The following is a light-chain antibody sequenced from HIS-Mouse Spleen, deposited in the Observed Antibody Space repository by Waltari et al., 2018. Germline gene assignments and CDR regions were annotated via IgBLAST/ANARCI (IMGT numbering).Light chain of an antibody. CDR3: CSYAGSSTWV. V-gene: IGLV2-23*01. J-gene: IGLJ3*02. Sequence: QSALTQPASVSGSPGQSITISCTGASSDVGCYNLVSWYQQHPGKAPKLMIYEGSKRPSGVSNRFSGSESGHTASLTISGLQAEDEADYYCCSYAGSSTWVFGGGTKLTVL. CDR1: SSDVGCYNL. CDR2: EGS.